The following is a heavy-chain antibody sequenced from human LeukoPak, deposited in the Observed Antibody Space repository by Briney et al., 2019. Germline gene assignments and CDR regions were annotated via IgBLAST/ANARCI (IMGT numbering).Heavy chain of an antibody. CDR2: IYHSGSS. D-gene: IGHD3-22*01. J-gene: IGHJ4*02. Sequence: PSGTLSLTCAVSGGSISTGTWWSWVRQSPDEGLEWIGEIYHSGSSNYNPSLKSRVTMSIDNSKHHFSLSLTSVTAADTAVYYCARVTGYMIEDYFDYWGQGTLVTVSS. V-gene: IGHV4-4*02. CDR3: ARVTGYMIEDYFDY. CDR1: GGSISTGTW.